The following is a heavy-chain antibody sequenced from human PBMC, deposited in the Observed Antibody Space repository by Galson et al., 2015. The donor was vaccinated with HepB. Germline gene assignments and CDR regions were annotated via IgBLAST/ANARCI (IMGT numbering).Heavy chain of an antibody. Sequence: SVKVSCKAFGYTFTGYYMHWVRQAPGQGLEWMGWINPTSGGTDYAQKFQGRVTMARDTSISTAYMELSRLTSDDTAVYFCTREPPPYFGQYGRPGSDYYGMDVWGQGTTVIVSS. CDR2: INPTSGGT. CDR3: TREPPPYFGQYGRPGSDYYGMDV. CDR1: GYTFTGYY. J-gene: IGHJ6*02. V-gene: IGHV1-2*02. D-gene: IGHD1-26*01.